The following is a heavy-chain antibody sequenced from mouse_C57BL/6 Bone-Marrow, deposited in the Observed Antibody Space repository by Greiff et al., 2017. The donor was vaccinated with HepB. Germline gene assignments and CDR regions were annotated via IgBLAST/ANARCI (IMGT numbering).Heavy chain of an antibody. V-gene: IGHV1-26*01. D-gene: IGHD1-1*01. CDR3: ARDTTVVDY. Sequence: EVQLQQSGPELVKPGASVKISCKASGYTFTDYYMNWVKQSHGKSLEWIGDINPNNGGTSYNQKFKGKATLTVDKSSSTAYMELRSLTSEDSAVYYWARDTTVVDYWGQGTTLTVSS. J-gene: IGHJ2*01. CDR1: GYTFTDYY. CDR2: INPNNGGT.